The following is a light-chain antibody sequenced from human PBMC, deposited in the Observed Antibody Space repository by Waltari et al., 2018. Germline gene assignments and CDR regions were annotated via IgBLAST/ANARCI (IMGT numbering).Light chain of an antibody. Sequence: DIQMTQSPSSLSASAGDRITITCRASQNINSHLNWYQQKPGRAPRVLIYGASNLETGVPSRFRGSGSGKDFTLTISGLQPEDFATYFCQQTYTTPPVTFGAGTKVEIK. CDR1: QNINSH. V-gene: IGKV1-39*01. J-gene: IGKJ4*01. CDR3: QQTYTTPPVT. CDR2: GAS.